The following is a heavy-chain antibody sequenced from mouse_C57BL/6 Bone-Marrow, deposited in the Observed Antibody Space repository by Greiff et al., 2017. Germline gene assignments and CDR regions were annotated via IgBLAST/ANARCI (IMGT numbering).Heavy chain of an antibody. D-gene: IGHD1-2*01. CDR2: IYPRSGNT. CDR3: ARATGFAY. Sequence: VKLQESGAELARPGASVKLSCTASGYTFTSYGIRWVHQRTGQGLEWIGEIYPRSGNTYYNEKFKGKATLTADKSSSTAYMEIRSLTSEASGVYFCARATGFAYWGQGTLVTVSA. J-gene: IGHJ3*01. CDR1: GYTFTSYG. V-gene: IGHV1-81*01.